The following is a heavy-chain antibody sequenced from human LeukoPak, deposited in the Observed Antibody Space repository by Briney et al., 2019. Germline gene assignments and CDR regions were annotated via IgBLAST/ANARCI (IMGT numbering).Heavy chain of an antibody. V-gene: IGHV3-13*01. D-gene: IGHD1-26*01. CDR2: IGKAGDT. CDR3: ASLGDSIY. CDR1: GFAFTDYD. J-gene: IGHJ4*02. Sequence: PGGSLRLSCAASGFAFTDYDMHWVRHATGGGLECVSSIGKAGDTYYADSVKGRFTISRENANNHFYLQMNSLGAGDTAVYFCASLGDSIYWGQGTLVTVSS.